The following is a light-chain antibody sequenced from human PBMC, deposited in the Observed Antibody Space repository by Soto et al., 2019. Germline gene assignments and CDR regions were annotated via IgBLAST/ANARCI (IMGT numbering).Light chain of an antibody. CDR2: GAS. Sequence: EIVLTQSPGSLSLSPGERATLSCRASQSVDSSFFAWYQKKPGQAPRLLIYGASKGATGIPDRFSGSGSGTDFTLTISRLEPEDFAVYYCQQYVSSVTFGQGTKVEIK. V-gene: IGKV3-20*01. CDR1: QSVDSSF. J-gene: IGKJ1*01. CDR3: QQYVSSVT.